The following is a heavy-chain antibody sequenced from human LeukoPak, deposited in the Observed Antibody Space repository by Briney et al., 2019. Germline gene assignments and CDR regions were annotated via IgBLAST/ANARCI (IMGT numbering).Heavy chain of an antibody. V-gene: IGHV3-15*01. CDR1: GLTFSKHA. Sequence: GGSLRLSCAASGLTFSKHAMSWVRQAPGKGLEWVGRIKSKTDGGTTDYAAPVKGRFTISRDDSKNTLYLQMNSLKTEDTAVYYCTTSSNRVYYYYYYMDVWGKGTAVTISS. CDR2: IKSKTDGGTT. J-gene: IGHJ6*03. D-gene: IGHD1-14*01. CDR3: TTSSNRVYYYYYYMDV.